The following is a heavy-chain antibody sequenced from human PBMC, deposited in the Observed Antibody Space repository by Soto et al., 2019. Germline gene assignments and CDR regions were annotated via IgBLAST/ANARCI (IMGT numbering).Heavy chain of an antibody. V-gene: IGHV3-23*01. D-gene: IGHD3-3*01. Sequence: GGSLRLSCAASGFTFSNYAMNWVRQAPGKGLEWVSTIVGSGVSTYYADSVKGRFTISRDNAENTLYLQMNSLRAEDTAVYYCAKDLESDFWSGYYPNWFDPWGQGPLVTVSS. CDR3: AKDLESDFWSGYYPNWFDP. CDR1: GFTFSNYA. CDR2: IVGSGVST. J-gene: IGHJ5*02.